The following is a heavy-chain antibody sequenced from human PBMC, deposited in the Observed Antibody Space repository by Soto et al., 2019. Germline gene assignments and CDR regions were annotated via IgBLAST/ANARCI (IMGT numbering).Heavy chain of an antibody. CDR3: GRDQSGIGYYVDWFDP. CDR1: GYTFNSHA. V-gene: IGHV1-3*01. CDR2: INAGNGNT. J-gene: IGHJ5*02. Sequence: GASVKVSCKASGYTFNSHAIQWVRQAPGQRPEWLGWINAGNGNTYYSEKFEGRVTFTRDTAATTVNMELTSLTSEDTAIYYCGRDQSGIGYYVDWFDPWGQGTLVTVSS. D-gene: IGHD3-10*02.